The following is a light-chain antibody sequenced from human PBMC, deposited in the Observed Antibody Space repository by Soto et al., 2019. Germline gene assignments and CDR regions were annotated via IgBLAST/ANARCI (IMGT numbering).Light chain of an antibody. CDR3: QKYNRYWT. CDR1: QSISSW. J-gene: IGKJ1*01. V-gene: IGKV1-5*01. Sequence: DIQMTQSPSTLSASVGDRVTITCRASQSISSWLAWYQQKPGKALKVLIYDASSLESGVPSRFSGSGSGTEFTLTISSLQPDDFATYYCQKYNRYWTFGQGTKVEIK. CDR2: DAS.